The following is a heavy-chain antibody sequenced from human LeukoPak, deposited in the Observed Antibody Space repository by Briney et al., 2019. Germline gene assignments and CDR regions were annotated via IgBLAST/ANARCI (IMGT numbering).Heavy chain of an antibody. CDR1: GCSISSSNYH. J-gene: IGHJ4*02. D-gene: IGHD3-10*01. Sequence: SETLSLTCTVSGCSISSSNYHWGWIRQPPGKGLEWFGSIYYSGSTYYNPSLKSRVTISVDTYKNQFSLKLSSVTAADTAVYYCAREGDMVREFDYWGQGTLVTVSS. CDR2: IYYSGST. V-gene: IGHV4-39*07. CDR3: AREGDMVREFDY.